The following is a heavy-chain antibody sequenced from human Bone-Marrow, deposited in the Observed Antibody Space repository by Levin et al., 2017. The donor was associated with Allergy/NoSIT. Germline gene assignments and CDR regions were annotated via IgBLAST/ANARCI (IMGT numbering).Heavy chain of an antibody. Sequence: GESLKISCAASGFRFSNSPMNWARQAPGKGLEWVSTINDNGANTHYADSVNGRFTISRDNSKNTLYLQMNSLRAEDTALYYCAKDPGFFVDFDVWGQGTMVTVSS. CDR2: INDNGANT. CDR1: GFRFSNSP. V-gene: IGHV3-23*01. CDR3: AKDPGFFVDFDV. D-gene: IGHD3-3*01. J-gene: IGHJ3*01.